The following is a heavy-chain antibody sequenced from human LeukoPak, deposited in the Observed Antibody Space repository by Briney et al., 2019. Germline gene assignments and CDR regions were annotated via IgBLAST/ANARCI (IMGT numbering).Heavy chain of an antibody. CDR2: INSDGINT. J-gene: IGHJ4*02. D-gene: IGHD3-10*01. Sequence: GGSLRLSCAASGFTFSNYWMHWVRQAPGKGLVWVSRINSDGINTSYADSVKGRFTISRDNAKNTLNLQMNSLRAEDTAVYYCARDLGFGELAIYYFDYWGQGTLVTVSS. V-gene: IGHV3-74*01. CDR3: ARDLGFGELAIYYFDY. CDR1: GFTFSNYW.